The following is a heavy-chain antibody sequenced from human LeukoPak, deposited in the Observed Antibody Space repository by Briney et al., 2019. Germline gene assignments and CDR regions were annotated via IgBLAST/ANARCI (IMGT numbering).Heavy chain of an antibody. Sequence: SETLSLTCGVYGGSFSGYYWSWIRQPPGKGLEWIGEINHSGSTNYNPSLKSRVTISVDTSKNQFSLNLSSVTAADTALYYCARGIPATVFDYWGQGTLVTVSS. CDR2: INHSGST. CDR3: ARGIPATVFDY. V-gene: IGHV4-34*01. D-gene: IGHD2-15*01. CDR1: GGSFSGYY. J-gene: IGHJ4*02.